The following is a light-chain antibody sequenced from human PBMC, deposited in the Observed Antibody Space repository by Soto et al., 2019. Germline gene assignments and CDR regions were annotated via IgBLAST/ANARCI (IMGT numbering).Light chain of an antibody. CDR1: QSISKS. CDR2: VAS. J-gene: IGKJ2*01. V-gene: IGKV1-39*01. Sequence: DIQMTQSPSSLSASVGDRVTITCRASQSISKSLNWYQQKPGRAPTLLISVASTLHSGVPLRFSGSGSGTDFTLTISSLQREDFATYYCQQSYSTPPMYTFGQGTKLEIK. CDR3: QQSYSTPPMYT.